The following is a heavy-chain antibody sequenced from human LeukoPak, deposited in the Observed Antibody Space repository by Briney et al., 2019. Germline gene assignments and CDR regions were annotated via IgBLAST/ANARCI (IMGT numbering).Heavy chain of an antibody. CDR2: IYPVDSDT. CDR1: GYSFATYW. J-gene: IGHJ4*02. D-gene: IGHD2-21*01. Sequence: GESLKISCKGSGYSFATYWIGWVRQMPGKGLEWMGIIYPVDSDTRYSPSFQGQVTISADKSISTAFLQWSSLKASDTAMYYCARRGYCGGDCYSDYWGQGTLVTVSS. CDR3: ARRGYCGGDCYSDY. V-gene: IGHV5-51*01.